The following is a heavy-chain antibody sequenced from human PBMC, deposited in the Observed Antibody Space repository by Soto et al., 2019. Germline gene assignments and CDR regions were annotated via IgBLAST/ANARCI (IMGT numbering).Heavy chain of an antibody. J-gene: IGHJ4*02. V-gene: IGHV4-39*02. D-gene: IGHD2-15*01. Sequence: ETLSPTCPVSGASINSNNYYWAWIREPPGKGLAWIASIYYDGSTYYNTSLKSRVTISRDTSKNQFSLRLTSMTAADTAVYYCAKVVVAATRHSDFDSWGQGTPVTVYS. CDR1: GASINSNNYY. CDR2: IYYDGST. CDR3: AKVVVAATRHSDFDS.